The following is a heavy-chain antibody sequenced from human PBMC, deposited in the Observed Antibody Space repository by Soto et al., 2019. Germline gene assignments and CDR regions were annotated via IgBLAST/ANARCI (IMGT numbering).Heavy chain of an antibody. CDR2: INPNSGGT. Sequence: ASVKVSFKASGYTFTGYYMHWVRQAPGQGLEWMGLINPNSGGTNYAQKLHGRVTMTRDTSISTAYMELSRLRSDDTAMYYGASAPSWGLGYYFDYWGQGTLVTVSS. CDR1: GYTFTGYY. CDR3: ASAPSWGLGYYFDY. J-gene: IGHJ4*02. V-gene: IGHV1-2*02. D-gene: IGHD2-2*01.